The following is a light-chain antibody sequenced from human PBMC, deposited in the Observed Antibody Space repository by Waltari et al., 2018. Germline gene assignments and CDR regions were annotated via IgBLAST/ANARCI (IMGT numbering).Light chain of an antibody. CDR2: AAS. CDR1: QSISSY. CDR3: QQSYSTPMYT. Sequence: DFQMPPSPSPLSASVGDRVTITCRASQSISSYLNWYQQNPGKAPNLLLYAASSLQSGVPSRFSGSGYGTDFNLTISSLQPEDFATYYCQQSYSTPMYTFGQGTKLEIK. J-gene: IGKJ2*01. V-gene: IGKV1-39*01.